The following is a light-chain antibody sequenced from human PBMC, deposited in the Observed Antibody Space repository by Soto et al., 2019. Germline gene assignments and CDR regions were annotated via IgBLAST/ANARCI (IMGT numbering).Light chain of an antibody. J-gene: IGKJ2*01. Sequence: DIQMTQSPSSLSASVGDRVTITCRASHTISDYLNWYQQKPGKAPKVLIYAASSLQNGVPSRFTGSGYGTEFTLTISSLQPEDSATYYCQQSYNTRAFGQGTKVDIK. CDR3: QQSYNTRA. CDR1: HTISDY. V-gene: IGKV1-39*01. CDR2: AAS.